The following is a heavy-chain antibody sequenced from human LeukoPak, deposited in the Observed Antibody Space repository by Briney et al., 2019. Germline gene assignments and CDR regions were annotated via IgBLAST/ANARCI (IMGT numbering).Heavy chain of an antibody. CDR2: ISYDGSNK. Sequence: GGSLRLSCAASGFTFSDYYMSWIRQAPGKGLEWVAVISYDGSNKYYADSVKGRFTISRDNSKNTLYLQMNSLRAEDTAVYYCARPGESLFDYWGQGTLVTVSS. D-gene: IGHD3-10*01. CDR3: ARPGESLFDY. J-gene: IGHJ4*02. V-gene: IGHV3-30-3*01. CDR1: GFTFSDYY.